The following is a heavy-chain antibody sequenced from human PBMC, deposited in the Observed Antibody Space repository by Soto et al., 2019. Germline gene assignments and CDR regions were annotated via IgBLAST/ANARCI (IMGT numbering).Heavy chain of an antibody. CDR1: GYTFTSYY. Sequence: ASVKVSCKASGYTFTSYYMHWVRQVPGQGLEWMGIINPSGGSTSYAQKFQGRVTMTRDTSTSTVYMELSSLRSEDTAVYYCASAYFSGGSCYSTSDYYYSGMDVWGQGTTVTVSS. V-gene: IGHV1-46*01. CDR3: ASAYFSGGSCYSTSDYYYSGMDV. D-gene: IGHD2-15*01. CDR2: INPSGGST. J-gene: IGHJ6*02.